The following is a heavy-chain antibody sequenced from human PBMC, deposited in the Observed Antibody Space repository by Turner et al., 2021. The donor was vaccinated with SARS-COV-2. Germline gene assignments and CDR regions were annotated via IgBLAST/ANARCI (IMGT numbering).Heavy chain of an antibody. V-gene: IGHV3-23*01. CDR2: INTRGDST. CDR3: AKDEGVFTGYGNFDY. CDR1: GFTFSNYD. D-gene: IGHD5-12*01. J-gene: IGHJ4*02. Sequence: EVQLLESGGGLVQPGESLRLSCAASGFTFSNYDMSWLRQAPGKGPEWVSSINTRGDSTFFADSVKGRFTISRDNSKKTLFLQMTSLGAEDTAVYYCAKDEGVFTGYGNFDYWGQGTLVTVSS.